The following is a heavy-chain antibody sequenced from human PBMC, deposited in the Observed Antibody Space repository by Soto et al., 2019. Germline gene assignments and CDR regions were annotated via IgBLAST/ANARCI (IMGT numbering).Heavy chain of an antibody. CDR2: IYYSGST. CDR1: GGSISSGGYY. CDR3: ARVSLSYYYGMDV. J-gene: IGHJ6*02. Sequence: PLETLSLTCTVSGGSISSGGYYWSWIRQHPGKGLGWIGYIYYSGSTYYNPSLKSRVTISVDTSKNQFSLKLSSVTAADTAVYYCARVSLSYYYGMDVWGQGTTVTVSS. V-gene: IGHV4-31*03.